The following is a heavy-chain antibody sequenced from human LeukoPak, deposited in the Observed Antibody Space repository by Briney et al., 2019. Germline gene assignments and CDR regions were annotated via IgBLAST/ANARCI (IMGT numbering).Heavy chain of an antibody. D-gene: IGHD1-20*01. Sequence: GGSLRLSCATSGFSVSSNCMSWVRQAPGKGLDWVSVICGDDFTYYAESVKGRFTISRDNSTNTVCLQMHNLRAEDTAVYYCARANYNWNDPYLDYWGQGTLVTVSS. J-gene: IGHJ4*02. V-gene: IGHV3-53*01. CDR1: GFSVSSNC. CDR3: ARANYNWNDPYLDY. CDR2: ICGDDFT.